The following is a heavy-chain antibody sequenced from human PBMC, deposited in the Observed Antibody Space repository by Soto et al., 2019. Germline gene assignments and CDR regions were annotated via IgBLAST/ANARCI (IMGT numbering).Heavy chain of an antibody. CDR1: RFDFSSYE. CDR2: VSLTGDRT. J-gene: IGHJ4*02. D-gene: IGHD2-8*01. V-gene: IGHV3-23*01. Sequence: EVQLLESGGSLVQPGGSLRLSCVASRFDFSSYEMSWVRQAAGKGLEWVSRVSLTGDRTNYAGSVKGRFTVSRDNFKNALYLEMDSLRPDDTAIYYCARGGGYCTPTSCAIDSWGRGTPVTVSS. CDR3: ARGGGYCTPTSCAIDS.